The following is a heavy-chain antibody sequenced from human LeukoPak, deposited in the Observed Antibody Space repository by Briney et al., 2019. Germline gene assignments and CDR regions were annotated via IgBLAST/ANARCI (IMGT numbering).Heavy chain of an antibody. D-gene: IGHD6-19*01. CDR1: GLSLSSFA. CDR3: AKASWVSSTDAVR. V-gene: IGHV3-23*01. Sequence: GGSLRLSCAASGLSLSSFAMSWVRQGPARGLEWVSSIRGNGGTFYADSVKGRFTLSSDSSRNTVYFQLNNLRVEDTAIYYCAKASWVSSTDAVRWGQGTLVTVSS. CDR2: IRGNGGT. J-gene: IGHJ4*02.